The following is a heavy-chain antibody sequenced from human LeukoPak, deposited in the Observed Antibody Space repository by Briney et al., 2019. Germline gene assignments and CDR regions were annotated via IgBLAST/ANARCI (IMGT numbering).Heavy chain of an antibody. V-gene: IGHV1-46*01. Sequence: ASVKVSCKASGYTFTSYYMHWVRQAPGQGLEWMGIINPSGGSTSYAQKFQGRVTMTRDTSTSTVYMELSSLRSEDTAVYYCAAPAAPNDDAFDIWGQGTMVTVSS. J-gene: IGHJ3*02. D-gene: IGHD2-2*01. CDR1: GYTFTSYY. CDR2: INPSGGST. CDR3: AAPAAPNDDAFDI.